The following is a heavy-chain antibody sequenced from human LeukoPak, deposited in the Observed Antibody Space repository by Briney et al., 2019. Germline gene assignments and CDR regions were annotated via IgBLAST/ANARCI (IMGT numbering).Heavy chain of an antibody. CDR3: ARDQGDSSSWYSVYYYYYYGMDV. Sequence: GASVKVSCKASGYTFTSYGISWVRQAPGRGLEWMGWISAYNGNTNYAQKLQGRVTMTTDTSTSTDYMELRSLRSDDTAVYYCARDQGDSSSWYSVYYYYYYGMDVWGQGTTVTVSS. V-gene: IGHV1-18*01. J-gene: IGHJ6*02. D-gene: IGHD6-13*01. CDR1: GYTFTSYG. CDR2: ISAYNGNT.